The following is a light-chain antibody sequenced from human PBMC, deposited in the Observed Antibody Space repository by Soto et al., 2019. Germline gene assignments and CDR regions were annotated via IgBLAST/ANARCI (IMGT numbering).Light chain of an antibody. Sequence: DIQMTQSPSSLSASVGDRVTITCRASQGIANYLAWYQQKPGKVPKLLINAASALEPGVPSRFSGSGFGTDFTLSISSLQPEDFANYSCQKYNGAPFTFGPGTKVDI. CDR2: AAS. CDR1: QGIANY. J-gene: IGKJ3*01. CDR3: QKYNGAPFT. V-gene: IGKV1-27*01.